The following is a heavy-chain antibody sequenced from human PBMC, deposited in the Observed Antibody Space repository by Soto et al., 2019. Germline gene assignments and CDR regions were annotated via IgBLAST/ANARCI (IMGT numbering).Heavy chain of an antibody. CDR1: RFTFFSYA. CDR2: ISGSGGST. V-gene: IGHV3-23*01. D-gene: IGHD3-3*01. CDR3: AKGTIFGVVITMDV. Sequence: GGSLRLSRAASRFTFFSYAMGFCRHAPGKGLEWVSAISGSGGSTYYADSVKGRFTISRDNSKNTLSLQMNSLRAEDTAVYYCAKGTIFGVVITMDVWGQGTTVTVSS. J-gene: IGHJ6*02.